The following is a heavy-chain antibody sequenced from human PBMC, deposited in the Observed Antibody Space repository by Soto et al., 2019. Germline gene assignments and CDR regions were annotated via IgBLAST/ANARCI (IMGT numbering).Heavy chain of an antibody. Sequence: LRPSCAASGFTFSSYAMSWVRQAPGKGLEWVAVMSYDGSNKYYADSVKGRFTISRDNSKNTLYLQMNSLRAEDTAVYYCAREGRYYDFWSGYYRGWFDPWGQGTLVTVSS. CDR1: GFTFSSYA. J-gene: IGHJ5*02. V-gene: IGHV3-30-3*01. CDR3: AREGRYYDFWSGYYRGWFDP. CDR2: MSYDGSNK. D-gene: IGHD3-3*01.